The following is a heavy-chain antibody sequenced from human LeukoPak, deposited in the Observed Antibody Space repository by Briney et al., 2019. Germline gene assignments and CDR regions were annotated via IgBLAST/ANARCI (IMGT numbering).Heavy chain of an antibody. CDR1: GGSIRNHF. Sequence: PSETLSLTCSVSGGSIRNHFWSWIRPPPGKGLEWIGNIYYTTNPNYNPSLARRVTISVDTSKNQLSLKLDSVTAADTAVYYCARDRNYFDPWGQGTRVTVSS. D-gene: IGHD4-11*01. CDR3: ARDRNYFDP. V-gene: IGHV4-59*11. CDR2: IYYTTNP. J-gene: IGHJ5*02.